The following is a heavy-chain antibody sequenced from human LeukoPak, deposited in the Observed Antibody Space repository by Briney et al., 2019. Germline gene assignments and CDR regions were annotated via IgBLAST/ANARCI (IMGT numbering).Heavy chain of an antibody. CDR2: ISGSGIST. J-gene: IGHJ4*02. Sequence: AGGSLRLSCAAAGSTFSDYGMNWVRQAPGKGLEWVSGISGSGISTYYADSVKGRFTISRDNSKNTLYLQMNSLRVEDTAVYYCAKAPPPYYYDSSGQITTFDYWGQGTLVTVSS. D-gene: IGHD3-22*01. V-gene: IGHV3-23*01. CDR1: GSTFSDYG. CDR3: AKAPPPYYYDSSGQITTFDY.